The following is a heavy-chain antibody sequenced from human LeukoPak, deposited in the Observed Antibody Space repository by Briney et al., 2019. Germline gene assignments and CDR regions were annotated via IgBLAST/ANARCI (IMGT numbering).Heavy chain of an antibody. D-gene: IGHD4-23*01. CDR3: ANEEYVAGGLDY. J-gene: IGHJ4*02. Sequence: SETLSLTCALYGGSFSGYYWSWIRQPPGKGLEWSGEINHSGSTNYNPSLKSRVTISVDTSKNQFSLKLSPVTAADTAVYYCANEEYVAGGLDYWGQGTLVTVSS. CDR2: INHSGST. V-gene: IGHV4-34*01. CDR1: GGSFSGYY.